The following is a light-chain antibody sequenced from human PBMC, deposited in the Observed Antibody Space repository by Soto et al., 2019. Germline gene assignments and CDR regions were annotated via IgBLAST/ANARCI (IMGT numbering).Light chain of an antibody. CDR1: SSDVGGYQY. J-gene: IGLJ1*01. V-gene: IGLV2-14*01. Sequence: QSALTQPASVSGSPGQSITISCTGTSSDVGGYQYVSWYQQHPGKAPKLMIYDVSNRPSGVSNRFSGSKSGNTASLTISGLQAEDEADYYCSSYTSSSTYVFGTWTKLTVL. CDR2: DVS. CDR3: SSYTSSSTYV.